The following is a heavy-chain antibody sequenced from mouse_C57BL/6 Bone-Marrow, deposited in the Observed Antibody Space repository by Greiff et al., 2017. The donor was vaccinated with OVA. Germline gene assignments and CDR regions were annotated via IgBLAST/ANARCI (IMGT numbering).Heavy chain of an antibody. D-gene: IGHD2-1*01. J-gene: IGHJ3*01. V-gene: IGHV2-5*01. Sequence: VMLVESGPGLVQPSQSLSLTCTVSGFSLTSYGVHWVRQSPGKGLEWLGVIWRGGSTDYNAAFMSRLSITKDNSKSQVFFKMNSLQADDTAIYYCAKRDYGNYGFAYWGQGTLVTVSA. CDR3: AKRDYGNYGFAY. CDR2: IWRGGST. CDR1: GFSLTSYG.